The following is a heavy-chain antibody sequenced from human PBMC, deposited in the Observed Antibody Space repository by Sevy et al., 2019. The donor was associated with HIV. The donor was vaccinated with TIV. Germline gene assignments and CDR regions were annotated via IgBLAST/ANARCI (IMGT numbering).Heavy chain of an antibody. CDR1: GFTFSSYS. D-gene: IGHD4-17*01. V-gene: IGHV3-21*01. Sequence: GESLKISCAASGFTFSSYSMNWVRQAPGKGLEWVSSISSSSSYIYYADSVKGRFTISRDNAKNSLYLQMNSLRAEDTAVYYCARGVTTVTFDYWGQGTLVTVSS. CDR2: ISSSSSYI. CDR3: ARGVTTVTFDY. J-gene: IGHJ4*02.